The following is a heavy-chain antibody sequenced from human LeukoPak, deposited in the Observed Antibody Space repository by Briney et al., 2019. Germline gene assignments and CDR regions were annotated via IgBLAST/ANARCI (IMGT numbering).Heavy chain of an antibody. Sequence: GGSLRLSCAASGFTISGHWMAWVRQAPGKGLEWVADINTDGSERYYVDSVKGRFTISRDNAKNSLYLQMNSLRAEDTAVYYCARESYSNYGNYFDYWGQGTLVTVSS. D-gene: IGHD4-11*01. CDR1: GFTISGHW. CDR3: ARESYSNYGNYFDY. CDR2: INTDGSER. J-gene: IGHJ4*02. V-gene: IGHV3-7*01.